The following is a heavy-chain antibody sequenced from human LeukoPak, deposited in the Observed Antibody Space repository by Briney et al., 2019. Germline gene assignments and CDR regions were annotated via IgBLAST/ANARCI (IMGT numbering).Heavy chain of an antibody. CDR1: GGSISSYY. V-gene: IGHV4-59*12. J-gene: IGHJ4*02. CDR2: IYYSGST. CDR3: ARVYSVEGSDY. D-gene: IGHD2-15*01. Sequence: SETLSLTCTVSGGSISSYYWSWIRQPPGKGLEWIGYIYYSGSTYYNPSLKSRVTISVDTSKNQFSLKLSSVTAADTAVYYCARVYSVEGSDYWGQGTLVTVSS.